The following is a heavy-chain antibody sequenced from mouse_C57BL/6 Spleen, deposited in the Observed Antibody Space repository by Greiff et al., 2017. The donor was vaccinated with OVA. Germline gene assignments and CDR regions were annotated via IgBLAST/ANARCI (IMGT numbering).Heavy chain of an antibody. CDR2: IWGAGST. Sequence: VKLMESGPGLVAPSQSLSITCTVSGFSFTSYGVSWVRQPPGKGLEWLGVIWGAGSTNYHSALISRLSISKDNSKSQVFLKLNSMQTDDTAKYYCAKRGYYDYDEGYAMDYWGQGTSVTVSS. V-gene: IGHV2-3*01. CDR1: GFSFTSYG. CDR3: AKRGYYDYDEGYAMDY. D-gene: IGHD2-4*01. J-gene: IGHJ4*01.